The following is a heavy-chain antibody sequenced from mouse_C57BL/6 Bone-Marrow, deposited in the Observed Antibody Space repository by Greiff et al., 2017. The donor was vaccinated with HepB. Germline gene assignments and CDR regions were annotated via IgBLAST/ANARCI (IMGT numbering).Heavy chain of an antibody. CDR1: GYTFTSYW. J-gene: IGHJ3*01. CDR2: IHPSDSDT. Sequence: QVQLQQSGAELVKPGASVKVSCKASGYTFTSYWMHWVKQRPGQGLEWIGRIHPSDSDTNYNQKFKGKATLTVDKSSSTAYMQLSSLTSEDSAVYYCAILYDGYKRGFAYWGQGTLVTVSA. V-gene: IGHV1-74*01. D-gene: IGHD2-3*01. CDR3: AILYDGYKRGFAY.